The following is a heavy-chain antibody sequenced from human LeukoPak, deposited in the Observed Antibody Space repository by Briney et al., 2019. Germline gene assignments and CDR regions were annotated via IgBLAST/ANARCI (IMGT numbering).Heavy chain of an antibody. Sequence: PSETLSLTCTVSGGSISSYYWSWIRQPPGKGLEWIGYIYYSGSTSYSGNTNYNPSLKSRATILVDTSKNQFSLKLSSVTAADTAVYYCAREREYCGGDCYSDAFDIWGQGTMVTVSS. CDR2: IYYSGST. V-gene: IGHV4-59*12. J-gene: IGHJ3*02. CDR1: GGSISSYY. CDR3: AREREYCGGDCYSDAFDI. D-gene: IGHD2-21*02.